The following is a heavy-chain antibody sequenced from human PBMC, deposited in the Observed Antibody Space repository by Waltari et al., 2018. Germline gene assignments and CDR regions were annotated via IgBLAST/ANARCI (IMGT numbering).Heavy chain of an antibody. CDR1: GYTFTSYA. CDR3: ARVVRGIIIKYYGRGDYYGMDV. Sequence: QVQLVQSGAEVKKPGASVKVSCKASGYTFTSYAMHWVRQAPGQRLEWMGWINAGYGNTKYSQKFQGRVTITRDTSASTAYMELSSLRSEDTAVYYCARVVRGIIIKYYGRGDYYGMDVWGQGTTVTVSS. J-gene: IGHJ6*02. D-gene: IGHD3-10*01. V-gene: IGHV1-3*01. CDR2: INAGYGNT.